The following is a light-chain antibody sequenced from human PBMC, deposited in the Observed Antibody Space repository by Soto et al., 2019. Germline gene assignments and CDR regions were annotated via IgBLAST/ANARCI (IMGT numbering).Light chain of an antibody. CDR3: QQYDSLPS. CDR1: QDISNY. Sequence: DIQMTQSPSSLSASVGDRVTITCQASQDISNYLNWYQQKPGKAPKLLIYGASNLETGVPSRFSGSGSGTDFSFTISNLQPEDIATYYCQQYDSLPSFGQGTKVDIK. J-gene: IGKJ2*01. CDR2: GAS. V-gene: IGKV1-33*01.